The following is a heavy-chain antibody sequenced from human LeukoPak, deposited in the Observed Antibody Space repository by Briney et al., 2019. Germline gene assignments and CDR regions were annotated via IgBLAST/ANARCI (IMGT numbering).Heavy chain of an antibody. D-gene: IGHD3-22*01. Sequence: GGSLRLSCAASGFNFRSQGKHWVRQAPGKGLEWVAVAYDDASNQYYADSVKGRFTVSKDNSKNTLYIQMNSPRAEDTAVYYCATGGRYYYDQWGQGTLVTVSS. CDR3: ATGGRYYYDQ. V-gene: IGHV3-33*01. CDR2: AYDDASNQ. CDR1: GFNFRSQG. J-gene: IGHJ4*02.